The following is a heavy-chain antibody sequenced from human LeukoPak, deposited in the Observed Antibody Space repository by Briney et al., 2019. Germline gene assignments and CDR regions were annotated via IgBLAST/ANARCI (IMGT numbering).Heavy chain of an antibody. D-gene: IGHD4-17*01. CDR1: GGSFSGYY. V-gene: IGHV4-34*01. J-gene: IGHJ6*03. CDR2: INHSGST. CDR3: ARSVTKYYYYYMDV. Sequence: SETLSLTCAVYGGSFSGYYWSWIRQPPGKGLEWIGEINHSGSTNYNPSLKSRVTISVDTSKNQFSLKRSSVTAADTAVYYCARSVTKYYYYYMDVWGKGTTVTVSS.